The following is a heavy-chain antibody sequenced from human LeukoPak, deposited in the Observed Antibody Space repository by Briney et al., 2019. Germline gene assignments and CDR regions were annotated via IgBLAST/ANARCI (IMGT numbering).Heavy chain of an antibody. Sequence: ASVTVSCKASGYTFTGYYMHWVRQAPGQGLEWMGWINPNSGGTNYAQKFQGRVTMTRDTSISTAYMELSRLRSDDTAVYYCARESLDYGDYGFPGRQYYYYGMDVWGQGTTVTVSS. CDR3: ARESLDYGDYGFPGRQYYYYGMDV. CDR1: GYTFTGYY. D-gene: IGHD4-17*01. CDR2: INPNSGGT. J-gene: IGHJ6*02. V-gene: IGHV1-2*02.